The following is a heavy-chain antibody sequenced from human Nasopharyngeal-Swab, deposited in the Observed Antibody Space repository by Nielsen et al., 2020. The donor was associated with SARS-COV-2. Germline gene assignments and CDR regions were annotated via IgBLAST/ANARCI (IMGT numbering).Heavy chain of an antibody. J-gene: IGHJ4*02. CDR3: TGYSTIFY. V-gene: IGHV3-49*04. CDR1: GFTFGDYA. Sequence: GESLKISWTTSGFTFGDYAMSWVSQAPGKGLEWVGFIRSEANGGTAEYAVSVEGRFSISRDDSKSIAYLQMNSLKTEDTAVYYCTGYSTIFYWGQGTLVTVSS. CDR2: IRSEANGGTA. D-gene: IGHD2-2*01.